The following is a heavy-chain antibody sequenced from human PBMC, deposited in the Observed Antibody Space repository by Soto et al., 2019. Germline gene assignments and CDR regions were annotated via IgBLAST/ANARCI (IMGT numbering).Heavy chain of an antibody. D-gene: IGHD5-18*01. CDR3: ARERYSYGPYYFDY. V-gene: IGHV3-11*01. Sequence: PGGSLRLSFAASGFTFSYYYMSWIRQSPGKGLEWVSSITSSGSTTYYTDSVKGRFTISRDNAKNSLYLQMNSLRAEDTAVYYCARERYSYGPYYFDYWGQGTLVTVSS. CDR2: ITSSGSTT. J-gene: IGHJ4*02. CDR1: GFTFSYYY.